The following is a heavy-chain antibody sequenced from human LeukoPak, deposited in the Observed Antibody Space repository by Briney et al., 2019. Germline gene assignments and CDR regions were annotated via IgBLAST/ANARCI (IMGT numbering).Heavy chain of an antibody. J-gene: IGHJ4*02. Sequence: GTSVKVSCKASGFTFTSSAMQWVRQARGQRLEWIGWIVVGSGNTNYAQKFQERVTITRDMSTSTAYMELSSLRSEDTAVYYCARGIGDRFRLQHVIDYWGQGTLVTVSS. D-gene: IGHD2-21*02. CDR3: ARGIGDRFRLQHVIDY. CDR2: IVVGSGNT. V-gene: IGHV1-58*02. CDR1: GFTFTSSA.